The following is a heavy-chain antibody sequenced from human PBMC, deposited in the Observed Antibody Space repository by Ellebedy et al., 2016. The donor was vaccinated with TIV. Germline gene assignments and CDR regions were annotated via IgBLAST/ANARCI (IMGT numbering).Heavy chain of an antibody. CDR2: IYYSGST. V-gene: IGHV4-31*03. D-gene: IGHD1-1*01. CDR3: ARVEWNAFDL. CDR1: GGSISSGGYY. Sequence: SETLSLXXTVSGGSISSGGYYWSWIRQHPGKGLEWIGYIYYSGSTYYNPSLKSRVTISVDTSKNQFSLKLSSVTAADTAVYYCARVEWNAFDLWGQGTMVTVSS. J-gene: IGHJ3*01.